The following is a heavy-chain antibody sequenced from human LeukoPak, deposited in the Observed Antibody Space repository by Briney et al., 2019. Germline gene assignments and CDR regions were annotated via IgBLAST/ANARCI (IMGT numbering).Heavy chain of an antibody. D-gene: IGHD3-10*01. CDR1: GFTFSSYG. CDR2: ISYDGSNK. V-gene: IGHV3-30*18. J-gene: IGHJ6*02. CDR3: AKQGGYCGSGKPYYYYYGMDV. Sequence: GGSLRLSCAASGFTFSSYGMHWVRQAPGKGLEWVAVISYDGSNKYYADSVKGRFTISRDNSKNTLYLQMNSPRAEDTAVYYCAKQGGYCGSGKPYYYYYGMDVWGQGTTVTVSS.